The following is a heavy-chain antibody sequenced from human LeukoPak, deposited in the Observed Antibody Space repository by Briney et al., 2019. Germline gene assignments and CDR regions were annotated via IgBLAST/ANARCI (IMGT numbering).Heavy chain of an antibody. Sequence: GGSLRLSCAASGFTFDDYTMHWVRQAPGKGLEWVSLISWDGGSTYYADSVKGRFTISRDNSKNSLYLQMNSLRTEDTALYYCAKDIPRAYSYGMDVWGQGTTATVSS. CDR2: ISWDGGST. V-gene: IGHV3-43*01. D-gene: IGHD2-21*01. J-gene: IGHJ6*02. CDR3: AKDIPRAYSYGMDV. CDR1: GFTFDDYT.